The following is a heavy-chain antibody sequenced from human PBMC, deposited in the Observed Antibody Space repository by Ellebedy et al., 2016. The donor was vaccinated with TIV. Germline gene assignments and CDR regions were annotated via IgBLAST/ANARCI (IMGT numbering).Heavy chain of an antibody. CDR2: INTGNGNT. CDR3: ATREWQDPMDV. V-gene: IGHV1-3*04. CDR1: GHLFTTYG. D-gene: IGHD3-3*01. Sequence: ASVKVSXXASGHLFTTYGIHWVRQAPGQRLEWMGWINTGNGNTKYSQTFQGRVTITRDTSATTAYMELSGLMSEDTAVYYCATREWQDPMDVWGQGTTVTVSS. J-gene: IGHJ6*02.